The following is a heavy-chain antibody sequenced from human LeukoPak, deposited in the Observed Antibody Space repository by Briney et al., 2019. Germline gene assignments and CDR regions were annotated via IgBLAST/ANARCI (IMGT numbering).Heavy chain of an antibody. V-gene: IGHV4-34*01. CDR3: AREYCSGGSCYAWFDP. CDR1: GGSFSGYY. D-gene: IGHD2-15*01. J-gene: IGHJ5*02. CDR2: INHSGST. Sequence: SETLSLTCAVYGGSFSGYYWGWIRQPPGKGLEWIGEINHSGSTNSNPSLESRVTISVDTSKNQFSLKLSSVTAADTAVYYCAREYCSGGSCYAWFDPWGQGTLVTVSS.